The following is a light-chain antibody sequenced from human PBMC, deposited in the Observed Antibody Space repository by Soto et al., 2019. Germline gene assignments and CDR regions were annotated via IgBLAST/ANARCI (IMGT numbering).Light chain of an antibody. CDR3: QQDNNWPRT. Sequence: EIVMTQSPATLSVSPGERATLSCRASQSVSSNLAWYQQKPGQAPRLLIYGASTRATGIPARFSGGGSATEFTLTISSLQSEDVAVSYCQQDNNWPRTFGQGTKVEIK. V-gene: IGKV3-15*01. CDR2: GAS. J-gene: IGKJ1*01. CDR1: QSVSSN.